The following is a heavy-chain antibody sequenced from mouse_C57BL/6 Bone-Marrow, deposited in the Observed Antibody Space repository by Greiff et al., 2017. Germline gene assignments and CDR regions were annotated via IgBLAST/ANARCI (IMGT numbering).Heavy chain of an antibody. CDR1: GYTFTDHT. Sequence: VQLQQSDAELVKPGASVKISCPVSGYTFTDHTIPWVNQRPEQGLEWIGSIYHGGGSTKYNEKFKGTATFTAAKSSSTPSLQLNHLTSADSAIYFCSRGSVTTVVAGDGRDYWGQGTSVTVSS. J-gene: IGHJ4*01. V-gene: IGHV1-78*01. CDR2: IYHGGGST. D-gene: IGHD1-1*01. CDR3: SRGSVTTVVAGDGRDY.